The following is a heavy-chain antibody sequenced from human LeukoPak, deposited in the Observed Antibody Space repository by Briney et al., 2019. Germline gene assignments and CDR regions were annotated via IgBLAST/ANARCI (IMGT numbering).Heavy chain of an antibody. CDR1: GYTLTGYY. CDR3: ARMRPVVPGDLLDY. Sequence: ASVKVSCKASGYTLTGYYMHWVRQAPGQGLEWMGWINPNSGGTNYAQKFQGRVTMTRDTSNSTAYMELSRLRSDDTAVYYCARMRPVVPGDLLDYWGQGTLVTVSS. CDR2: INPNSGGT. V-gene: IGHV1-2*02. D-gene: IGHD2-2*01. J-gene: IGHJ4*02.